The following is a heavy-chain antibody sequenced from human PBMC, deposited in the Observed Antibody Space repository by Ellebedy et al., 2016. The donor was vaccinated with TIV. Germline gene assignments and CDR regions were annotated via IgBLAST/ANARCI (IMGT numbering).Heavy chain of an antibody. CDR1: GFTFSSYA. J-gene: IGHJ4*02. CDR3: AKDRLSWGVIVVVITPDFDY. V-gene: IGHV3-23*01. Sequence: GESLKISXAASGFTFSSYAMSWVRQAPGKGLEWVSAISGSGGSTYYADSVKGRFTISRDNSKNTLYLQMNSLRAEDTAVYYCAKDRLSWGVIVVVITPDFDYWGQGTLVTVSS. D-gene: IGHD3-22*01. CDR2: ISGSGGST.